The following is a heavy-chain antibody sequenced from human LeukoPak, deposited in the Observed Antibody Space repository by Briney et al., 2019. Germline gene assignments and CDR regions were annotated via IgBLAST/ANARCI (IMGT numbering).Heavy chain of an antibody. J-gene: IGHJ2*01. V-gene: IGHV3-23*01. CDR2: VSGSTI. Sequence: GGSLRLSCAASGLTYSSYAMSWVRQAPGKGLEWVSVVSGSTIEYADSVKGRFTISRDNSKNTLHLLMNSLRAEDTAVYYCARKLDYYDSSRHVHWYFDLWGRGTLVTVSS. D-gene: IGHD3-22*01. CDR3: ARKLDYYDSSRHVHWYFDL. CDR1: GLTYSSYA.